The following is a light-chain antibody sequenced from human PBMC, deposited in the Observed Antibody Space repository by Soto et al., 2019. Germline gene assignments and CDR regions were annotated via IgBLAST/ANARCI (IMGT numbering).Light chain of an antibody. V-gene: IGLV1-47*01. Sequence: SVLTQPPSASGTPGQRVTISCSGSSSNIGSNYVYWYQQLPGTAPKLLIYRNNQRPSGVPDRFSGSKSGTSASLAISGLRSEDEADYYCAAWDDSLSGPLFGGGTKVTVL. CDR3: AAWDDSLSGPL. J-gene: IGLJ2*01. CDR2: RNN. CDR1: SSNIGSNY.